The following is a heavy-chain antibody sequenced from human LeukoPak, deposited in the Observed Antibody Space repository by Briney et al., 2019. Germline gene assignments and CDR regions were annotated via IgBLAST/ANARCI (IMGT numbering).Heavy chain of an antibody. D-gene: IGHD3-22*01. CDR1: VYTFTVYY. Sequence: ASVKVSSKASVYTFTVYYIHWVRQAPGQGLEWMGWISPTSGGTNYAQKFQGRVTMTRDTSISSAYMELSRLKSDDTAVYFCARVGNYYDSSCYLDYWGQGTLVTVSS. CDR2: ISPTSGGT. J-gene: IGHJ4*02. CDR3: ARVGNYYDSSCYLDY. V-gene: IGHV1-2*02.